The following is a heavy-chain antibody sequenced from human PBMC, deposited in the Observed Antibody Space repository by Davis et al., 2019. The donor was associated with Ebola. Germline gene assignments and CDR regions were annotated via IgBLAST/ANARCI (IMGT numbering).Heavy chain of an antibody. Sequence: GESLKISCAASGFTFSFYSMNWVRQAPGKGLEWVSYISSSSSTIYYADSVKGRFTISRDNAKNSLYLQMNSLRDEDTAVYYCARGKQRLGELSFFGNSFDSWGQGTLVTVSS. J-gene: IGHJ4*02. V-gene: IGHV3-48*02. CDR3: ARGKQRLGELSFFGNSFDS. D-gene: IGHD3-16*02. CDR1: GFTFSFYS. CDR2: ISSSSSTI.